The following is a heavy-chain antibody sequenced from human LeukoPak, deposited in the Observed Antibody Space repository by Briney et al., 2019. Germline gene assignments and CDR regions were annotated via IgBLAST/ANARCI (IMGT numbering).Heavy chain of an antibody. CDR3: ARDPYYYDSSTFN. D-gene: IGHD3-22*01. CDR1: GFTVSSNY. Sequence: PGGSLRLSCAASGFTVSSNYMSWVRQAPGKGLEWVSVIYSGGSTYYADSVKGRFTISRDNAKNSLFLQMNSLRAEDTAVYYCARDPYYYDSSTFNWGQGTLVTVSS. CDR2: IYSGGST. V-gene: IGHV3-53*01. J-gene: IGHJ4*02.